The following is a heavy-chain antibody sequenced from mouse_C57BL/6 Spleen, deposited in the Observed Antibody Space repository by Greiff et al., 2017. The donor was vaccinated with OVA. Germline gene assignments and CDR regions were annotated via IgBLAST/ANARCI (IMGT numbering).Heavy chain of an antibody. J-gene: IGHJ1*03. D-gene: IGHD2-1*01. CDR2: IWSGGST. Sequence: VKLVESGPGLVQPSQSLSITCTVSGFSLTSYGVHWVRQPPGKGLEWLGVIWSGGSTDYNAAFISRLSISKDNSKSQVFFKMNSLQADDNAIYYCAKEDGNYDGYFDVWGTGTTVTVSS. CDR1: GFSLTSYG. CDR3: AKEDGNYDGYFDV. V-gene: IGHV2-4*01.